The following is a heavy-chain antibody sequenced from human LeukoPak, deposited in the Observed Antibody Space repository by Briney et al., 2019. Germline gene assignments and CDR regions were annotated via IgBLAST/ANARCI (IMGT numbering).Heavy chain of an antibody. J-gene: IGHJ5*02. CDR1: GFTVSSNY. CDR3: ARVKGYSYANNWFDP. Sequence: GGSLRLSCAASGFTVSSNYISWVRQAPGKGLEWVSVIYSGGSTYYADSVKGRFTISRDNSKNTLYLQMNSLRAEDTAVYYCARVKGYSYANNWFDPWGQGTLVTVSS. CDR2: IYSGGST. V-gene: IGHV3-53*01. D-gene: IGHD5-18*01.